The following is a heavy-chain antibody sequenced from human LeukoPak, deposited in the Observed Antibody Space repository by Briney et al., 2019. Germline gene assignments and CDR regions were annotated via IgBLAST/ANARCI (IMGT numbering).Heavy chain of an antibody. D-gene: IGHD2-15*01. V-gene: IGHV1-2*02. Sequence: GASVKVSCKASGYTFTGYYMHWVRQAPGQGLEWMGWINPNSGGTNYAQKFQGRVTMTRDTSISTAYMELSRLRSDDTAVYYCARGIKNCSGGSCYYYWGQGTLVTVSS. CDR2: INPNSGGT. J-gene: IGHJ4*02. CDR1: GYTFTGYY. CDR3: ARGIKNCSGGSCYYY.